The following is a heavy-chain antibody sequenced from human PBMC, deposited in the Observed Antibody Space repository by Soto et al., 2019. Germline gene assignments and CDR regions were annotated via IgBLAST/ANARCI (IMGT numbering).Heavy chain of an antibody. D-gene: IGHD5-18*01. CDR2: IYHSGST. CDR3: ASYLGYSYGLY. V-gene: IGHV4-4*02. Sequence: SENVSLTCAVSGCSISSSNWWSWVRQPPGKGLEWIGEIYHSGSTNYNPSLKSRVTISVDKSKNQFSLKLSSVTAADTAVYYCASYLGYSYGLYWGQGTLVTVSS. J-gene: IGHJ4*02. CDR1: GCSISSSNW.